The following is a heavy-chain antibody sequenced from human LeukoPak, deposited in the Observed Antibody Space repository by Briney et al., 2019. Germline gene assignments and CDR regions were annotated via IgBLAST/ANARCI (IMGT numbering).Heavy chain of an antibody. CDR1: GFTFSSYW. CDR2: INSDGSST. J-gene: IGHJ6*03. Sequence: GGSLRLSCAASGFTFSSYWMHWVRQAPGKGLVWVSRINSDGSSTSYADSVKGRFTISRDNAKNTLYLQMNSLRAEDTALYYCAKDGDTVSGTYYFDMDVWGKGTTVTISS. D-gene: IGHD1-26*01. V-gene: IGHV3-74*01. CDR3: AKDGDTVSGTYYFDMDV.